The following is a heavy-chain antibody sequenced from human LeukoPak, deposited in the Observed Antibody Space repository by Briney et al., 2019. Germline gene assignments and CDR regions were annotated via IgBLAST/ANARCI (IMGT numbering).Heavy chain of an antibody. V-gene: IGHV3-74*01. Sequence: GGSLRLSCAASGFTFSSYWMHWVRQAPGKGLMWVSRIDSDGSETSYADSVKGRFTISRDNAKNTLYLQMNSLRVEDMAVYYCARVDVWGSFRSHYWGQGTLVTVSS. CDR1: GFTFSSYW. D-gene: IGHD3-16*02. CDR3: ARVDVWGSFRSHY. CDR2: IDSDGSET. J-gene: IGHJ4*02.